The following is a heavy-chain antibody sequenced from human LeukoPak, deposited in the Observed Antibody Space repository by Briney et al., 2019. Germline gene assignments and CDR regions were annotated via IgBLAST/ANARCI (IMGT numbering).Heavy chain of an antibody. CDR2: INSDGSST. D-gene: IGHD3-3*01. V-gene: IGHV3-74*01. CDR1: GFTFNNYW. CDR3: ARDEYYDFWSGYSGLDP. Sequence: GGSLRLSCAASGFTFNNYWMHWVRQAPGKGLVWVSRINSDGSSTSYADSVKGRFTISRGNAKNTLYLQMNSLRAEDTAVYYCARDEYYDFWSGYSGLDPWGQGTLVTVSS. J-gene: IGHJ5*02.